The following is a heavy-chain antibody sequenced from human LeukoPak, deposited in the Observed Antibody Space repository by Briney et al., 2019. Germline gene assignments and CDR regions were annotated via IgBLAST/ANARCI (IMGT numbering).Heavy chain of an antibody. J-gene: IGHJ4*02. CDR3: ARTVGATTEIDY. Sequence: PSETLSLTCTVSGGSINSFYWSWIRQPPGKGLEWIGYIHYSGSTDYNPSLKSRVTISVDTSKKQFSLKLSSVTAADTAVYYCARTVGATTEIDYWGQGTLVTVSS. CDR1: GGSINSFY. CDR2: IHYSGST. D-gene: IGHD1-26*01. V-gene: IGHV4-59*08.